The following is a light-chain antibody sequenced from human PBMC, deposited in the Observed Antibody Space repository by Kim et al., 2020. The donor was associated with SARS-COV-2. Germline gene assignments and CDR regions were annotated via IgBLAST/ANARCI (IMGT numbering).Light chain of an antibody. V-gene: IGLV2-11*01. J-gene: IGLJ3*02. Sequence: GQSVTIPCTGTSNDIGGDNSVSWFQQHPGKAPKLMIYDVRQRPSGVPDRFSGSKSGNTASLTISGLQAEDEADYYCCSYAGSYTLVFGGGTQLTVL. CDR1: SNDIGGDNS. CDR2: DVR. CDR3: CSYAGSYTLV.